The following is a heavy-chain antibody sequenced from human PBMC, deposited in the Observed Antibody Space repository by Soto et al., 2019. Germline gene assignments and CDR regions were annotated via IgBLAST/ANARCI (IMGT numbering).Heavy chain of an antibody. CDR1: GGTFSSYA. J-gene: IGHJ4*02. CDR2: IIPIFGTA. CDR3: ARVVVRGILTGRFVY. D-gene: IGHD3-9*01. V-gene: IGHV1-69*06. Sequence: QVQMVQSGAEVKKPGSSVKVSCKASGGTFSSYAISWVRQAPGQGLEWMGGIIPIFGTANYAQKFQGRVTITADKSTSTAYMELSTLRSEDTAVYYCARVVVRGILTGRFVYWGQGTLVTVSS.